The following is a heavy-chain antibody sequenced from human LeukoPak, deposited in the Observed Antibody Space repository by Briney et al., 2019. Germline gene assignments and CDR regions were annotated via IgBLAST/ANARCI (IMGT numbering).Heavy chain of an antibody. CDR1: GLTFSKYA. D-gene: IGHD2/OR15-2a*01. CDR3: AKRGNAISFFDP. CDR2: ISESGTGT. Sequence: GGSLRLSCTVSGLTFSKYAMSWVRQAPGKGLEWVSAISESGTGTYYADSVKGRFTTSRDNSKNTLSLHMNSLRADDTAVYYCAKRGNAISFFDPWGQGTLVTVSS. V-gene: IGHV3-23*01. J-gene: IGHJ5*02.